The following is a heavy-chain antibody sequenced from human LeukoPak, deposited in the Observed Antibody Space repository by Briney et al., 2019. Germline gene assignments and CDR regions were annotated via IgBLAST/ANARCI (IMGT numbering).Heavy chain of an antibody. CDR3: ARVTMYYDILTGYYKPNWFDP. V-gene: IGHV3-21*01. D-gene: IGHD3-9*01. CDR1: GFTFSSYT. J-gene: IGHJ5*02. Sequence: GGSLRPSCAASGFTFSSYTMNWVRQAPGKGLEWVSSISASSSYIYYADSVKGRFTISRDNAKNSLYLQMNSLRAEDTAVYYCARVTMYYDILTGYYKPNWFDPWGQGTLVTVSS. CDR2: ISASSSYI.